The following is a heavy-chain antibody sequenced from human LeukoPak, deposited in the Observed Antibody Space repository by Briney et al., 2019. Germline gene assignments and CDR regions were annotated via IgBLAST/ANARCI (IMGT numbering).Heavy chain of an antibody. V-gene: IGHV4-34*01. CDR2: INHRGHT. CDR1: GGSFIGYH. D-gene: IGHD4-23*01. Sequence: SETLSLTCAVYGGSFIGYHWNWIRQTPEKGLEWIGEINHRGHTNYNPSLESRVTISVDTSKNQFSLKLRSVTAADTAVYYCARDPTTVVTLPYYFDLWGPGTLVTVSS. J-gene: IGHJ4*02. CDR3: ARDPTTVVTLPYYFDL.